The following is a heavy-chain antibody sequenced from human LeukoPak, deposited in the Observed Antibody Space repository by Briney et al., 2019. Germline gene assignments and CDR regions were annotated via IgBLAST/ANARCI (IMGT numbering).Heavy chain of an antibody. V-gene: IGHV3-23*01. CDR2: ISGSGGST. CDR3: AKDPSESYNYGYFDY. CDR1: GLILRSYA. Sequence: LPGRSLRLSCAASGLILRSYAMSWVRQAPGKGLEWVSAISGSGGSTYYADSVKGRFTISRDNAKNTVYLQMNSLRVEDTAVYFCAKDPSESYNYGYFDYWGQGTLVTVSS. D-gene: IGHD3-10*01. J-gene: IGHJ4*02.